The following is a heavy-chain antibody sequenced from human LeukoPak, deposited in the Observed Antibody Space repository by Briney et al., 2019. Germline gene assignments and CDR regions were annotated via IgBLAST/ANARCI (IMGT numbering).Heavy chain of an antibody. V-gene: IGHV4-30-4*01. J-gene: IGHJ4*02. Sequence: PSQTLSLTCTVSGGSISSGDYYWSWLRQPPGKGLEWIGYIYYSGSTYYNPSLKSRVTISVDTSKNQFSLKLSSVTAADTAVYYCARAAGSGWELVLDYWGQGTLVTVSS. CDR3: ARAAGSGWELVLDY. CDR1: GGSISSGDYY. D-gene: IGHD1-26*01. CDR2: IYYSGST.